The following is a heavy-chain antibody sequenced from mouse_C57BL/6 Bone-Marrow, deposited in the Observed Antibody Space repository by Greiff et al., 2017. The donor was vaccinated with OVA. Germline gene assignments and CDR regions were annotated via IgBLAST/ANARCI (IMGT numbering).Heavy chain of an antibody. J-gene: IGHJ2*01. Sequence: QVQLQQPGAELVRPGSSVKLSCKASGYTFTSYWMHWVKQRPIQGLEWIGNIDPSDSETHYNQKFKDKATLTVDKSSSTAYMQLSSLTSEDSAVYYCARELVYYYGSSYLYFDYWGQGTTLTVSS. CDR2: IDPSDSET. CDR1: GYTFTSYW. V-gene: IGHV1-52*01. D-gene: IGHD1-1*01. CDR3: ARELVYYYGSSYLYFDY.